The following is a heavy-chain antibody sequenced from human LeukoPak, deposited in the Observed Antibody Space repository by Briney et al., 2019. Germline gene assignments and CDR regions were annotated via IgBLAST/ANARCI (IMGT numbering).Heavy chain of an antibody. CDR1: GGSISSSSYY. D-gene: IGHD2-2*01. V-gene: IGHV4-39*01. Sequence: PSETLSLTCTVSGGSISSSSYYWGWIRQPPGKGLEWIGSIYYSGSTYYNPSLKSRVTISVDTSKNQFSLKLSSVTAADTAVYYCARHNFFVVVPAADWYFDLWGRGTLVTVSS. J-gene: IGHJ2*01. CDR3: ARHNFFVVVPAADWYFDL. CDR2: IYYSGST.